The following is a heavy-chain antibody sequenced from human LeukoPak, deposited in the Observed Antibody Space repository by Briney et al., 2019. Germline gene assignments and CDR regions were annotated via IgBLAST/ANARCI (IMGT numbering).Heavy chain of an antibody. V-gene: IGHV3-21*01. CDR2: ISSSSSYI. J-gene: IGHJ4*02. CDR3: AREGCSSTSCYKPFDY. D-gene: IGHD2-2*02. CDR1: GFTFSSYS. Sequence: GGSLRLSCAASGFTFSSYSMNWVRQAPGRGLEWVSSISSSSSYIYYADSVKGRFTISRDNAKNSLYLQMNSLRAEDTAVYYCAREGCSSTSCYKPFDYWGQGTLVTVSS.